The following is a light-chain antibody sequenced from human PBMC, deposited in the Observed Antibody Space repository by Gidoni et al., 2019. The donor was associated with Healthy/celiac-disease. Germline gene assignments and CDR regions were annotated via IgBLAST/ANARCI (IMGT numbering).Light chain of an antibody. CDR3: QSYDTTLSGPSYV. CDR2: GST. CDR1: STNLGAGYA. J-gene: IGLJ1*01. V-gene: IGLV1-40*01. Sequence: QSVLTQPPSVPGAPGQMVTISCTASSTNLGAGYAVHWSQQLPGAAPKPLINGSTIRPSGVPDRFSGSKSGTSASLAITGLQAEDEADYYCQSYDTTLSGPSYVFGTGTTVTVL.